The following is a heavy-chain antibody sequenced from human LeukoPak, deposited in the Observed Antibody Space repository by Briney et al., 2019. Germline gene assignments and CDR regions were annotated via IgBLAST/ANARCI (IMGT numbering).Heavy chain of an antibody. Sequence: GGSLRLSCAASGFTFSSYGMHWVRQAPGKGLEWVAVIWYDGSNKYYADSVKGRFTISRDNSKNMLYLQMNSLRAEDTAVYYCARWGSGSYSTFDYWGQGTLVTVSS. V-gene: IGHV3-33*01. CDR1: GFTFSSYG. D-gene: IGHD1-26*01. J-gene: IGHJ4*02. CDR2: IWYDGSNK. CDR3: ARWGSGSYSTFDY.